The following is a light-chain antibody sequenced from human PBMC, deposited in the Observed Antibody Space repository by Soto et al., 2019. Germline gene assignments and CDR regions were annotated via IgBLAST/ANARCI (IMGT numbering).Light chain of an antibody. J-gene: IGLJ3*02. Sequence: QSVVTQPPSVSGTPGQRVTVSCSGSNSNIGDNTVTWYHQLPGADPKPLIYNTHQRPSGVPDRFSGAKSGTSTSLAISGLQSADEGDDYCATWYASLNAPVFGGGTKLTVL. CDR3: ATWYASLNAPV. CDR1: NSNIGDNT. CDR2: NTH. V-gene: IGLV1-44*01.